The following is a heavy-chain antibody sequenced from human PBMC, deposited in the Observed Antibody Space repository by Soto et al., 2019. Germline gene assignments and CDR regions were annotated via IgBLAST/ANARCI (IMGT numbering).Heavy chain of an antibody. V-gene: IGHV3-30*03. CDR2: ISYDGSNK. Sequence: QVQLVESGGGVVQAGRSLRLSCAASGFTFSSYGMHWVRQAPGKGLEWVALISYDGSNKDYADSVKGRFTISRDNSKNTNTLYLRMSSLRTEDAAVYYCARGTGGRGYRYDGLYVWGQGSTVSVSS. J-gene: IGHJ6*02. D-gene: IGHD3-10*01. CDR3: ARGTGGRGYRYDGLYV. CDR1: GFTFSSYG.